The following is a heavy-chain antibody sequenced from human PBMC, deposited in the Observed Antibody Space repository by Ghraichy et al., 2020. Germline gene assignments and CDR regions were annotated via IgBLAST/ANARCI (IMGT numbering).Heavy chain of an antibody. J-gene: IGHJ6*02. CDR2: IYRGGSP. CDR1: RITVTSNY. CDR3: ARAGKGVVREKYYYYYYGMDV. V-gene: IGHV3-66*01. D-gene: IGHD3-10*01. Sequence: SCAASRITVTSNYMSWVRQAPGKGLEWVSVIYRGGSPYYADSVKGRFTISRDNSKNTLYLQMNSLRAEDTAVYYCARAGKGVVREKYYYYYYGMDVWGQGTTVTVSS.